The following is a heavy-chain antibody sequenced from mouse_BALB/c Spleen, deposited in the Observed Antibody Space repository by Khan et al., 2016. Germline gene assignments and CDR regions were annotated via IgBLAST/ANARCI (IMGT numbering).Heavy chain of an antibody. CDR3: ASAIYDDYDDGAVDF. CDR2: ILPGNDDT. CDR1: GYTFSNYW. D-gene: IGHD2-4*01. V-gene: IGHV1-9*01. Sequence: QVQLQQSGADLMKPGASVRISCKATGYTFSNYWIEWVKQRPGHGLEWIGEILPGNDDTNYNEKFKGKATFTADLSSNTAYLQLSSLTSEDSAVSDCASAIYDDYDDGAVDFWGQGTSVTVSS. J-gene: IGHJ4*01.